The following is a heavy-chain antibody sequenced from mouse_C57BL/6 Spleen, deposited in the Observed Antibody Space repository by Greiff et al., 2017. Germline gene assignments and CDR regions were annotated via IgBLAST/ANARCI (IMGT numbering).Heavy chain of an antibody. J-gene: IGHJ2*01. CDR1: GFTFSSYA. V-gene: IGHV5-4*01. CDR3: AREGITQTFDY. Sequence: EVQRVESGGGLVKPGGSLKLSCAASGFTFSSYAMSWVRQTPEKRLEWVATISDGGSYTYYPDNVKGRFTISRDNDKNNLYLQMSHLKSEDTAMYYCAREGITQTFDYWGQGTTLTVSS. D-gene: IGHD1-1*01. CDR2: ISDGGSYT.